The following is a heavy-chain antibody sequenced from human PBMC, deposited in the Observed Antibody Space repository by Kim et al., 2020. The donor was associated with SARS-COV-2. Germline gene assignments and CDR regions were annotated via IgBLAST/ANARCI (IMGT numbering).Heavy chain of an antibody. Sequence: GNGNTIYSQKVQGRVTCTTDTSASTAYMELSFLRSEDSAVYYCLGGFYFDYWGQGTLVTVSS. J-gene: IGHJ4*02. CDR3: LGGFYFDY. D-gene: IGHD3-16*01. CDR2: GNGNT. V-gene: IGHV1-3*01.